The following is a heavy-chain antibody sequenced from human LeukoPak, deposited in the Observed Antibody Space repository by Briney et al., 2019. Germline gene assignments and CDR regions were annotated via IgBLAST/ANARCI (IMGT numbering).Heavy chain of an antibody. J-gene: IGHJ1*01. CDR1: GVSLSSYY. D-gene: IGHD6-19*01. CDR3: ARGGWYPESFQH. CDR2: IYYSGST. V-gene: IGHV4-59*01. Sequence: SETLSLTCTVSGVSLSSYYWNWIRQPPGKGLEWIGYIYYSGSTNYNPSLKSRVTISVDTSKNQFSLKLSSVTAADTAVYYCARGGWYPESFQHWGQGALVTVSS.